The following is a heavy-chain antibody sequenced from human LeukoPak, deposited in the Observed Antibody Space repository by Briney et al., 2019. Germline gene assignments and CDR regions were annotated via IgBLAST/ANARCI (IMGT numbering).Heavy chain of an antibody. J-gene: IGHJ5*02. CDR1: GFTLSSHG. D-gene: IGHD2-21*02. CDR3: ARAAHIVVVTASYNWFDP. Sequence: GKSLRLSCVVSGFTLSSHGMHWVRQAPGKGLEWVAVISYDGSNKYYADSVKGRFTISRDNSKNTLYLQMNSLRAEDTAVYYCARAAHIVVVTASYNWFDPWGQGTLVTVSS. V-gene: IGHV3-30*03. CDR2: ISYDGSNK.